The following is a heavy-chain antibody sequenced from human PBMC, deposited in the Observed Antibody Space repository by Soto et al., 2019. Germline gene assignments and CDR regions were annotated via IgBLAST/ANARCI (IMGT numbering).Heavy chain of an antibody. CDR3: ARDSIAAAGTGGNWFDP. CDR2: ISYDGSNK. CDR1: GFTFSSYG. J-gene: IGHJ5*02. Sequence: PGGSLRLSCAASGFTFSSYGMHWVRQAPGKGLEWVAVISYDGSNKYYADSVKGRFTISRDNSKNTLYLQMNSLRAEDTAVYYCARDSIAAAGTGGNWFDPWGQGTLVTVSS. D-gene: IGHD6-13*01. V-gene: IGHV3-30*03.